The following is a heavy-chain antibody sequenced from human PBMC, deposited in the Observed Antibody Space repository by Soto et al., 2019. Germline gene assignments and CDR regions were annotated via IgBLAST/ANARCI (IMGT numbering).Heavy chain of an antibody. Sequence: QVQLEQSGGEVKKPGASVRVSCKASCYTFRNYGVSWVRQAPGQGLEWMGWISAFDGNTNYTEKFQDRVTMTTDTPTGRAYMELRSLRSDDTAMYFCARDGQCQLLPDAFDLWGKGTMVTVSS. D-gene: IGHD2-2*01. V-gene: IGHV1-18*01. J-gene: IGHJ3*01. CDR3: ARDGQCQLLPDAFDL. CDR2: ISAFDGNT. CDR1: CYTFRNYG.